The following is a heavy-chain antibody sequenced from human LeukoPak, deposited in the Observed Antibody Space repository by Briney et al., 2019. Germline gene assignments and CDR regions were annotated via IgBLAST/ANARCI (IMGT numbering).Heavy chain of an antibody. CDR3: ARDTGNVVVTATPFDY. V-gene: IGHV3-21*01. D-gene: IGHD2-21*02. CDR1: GFTFSSYS. CDR2: ISSSSSYI. Sequence: PGGSLRLSCAASGFTFSSYSMNWVRQAPGKGLEWVSSISSSSSYIYYADSVKGRFTISRDNAKNSLYLQMNNLRAEDTAVYYCARDTGNVVVTATPFDYWGQGALVTVSS. J-gene: IGHJ4*02.